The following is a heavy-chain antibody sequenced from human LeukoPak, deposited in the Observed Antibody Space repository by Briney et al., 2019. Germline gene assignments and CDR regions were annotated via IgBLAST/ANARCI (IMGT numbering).Heavy chain of an antibody. D-gene: IGHD2-2*01. Sequence: EASVKVSCKASGYTFTSYYMHWVRQAPGQGLEWMGIINPSGGSTSYAQKFQGRVTMTRDTSTSTVYMELSSLRSEDTAVYYCARVGEDCSSTSCRASINWFDPWGQGTLVTVSS. V-gene: IGHV1-46*01. J-gene: IGHJ5*02. CDR2: INPSGGST. CDR3: ARVGEDCSSTSCRASINWFDP. CDR1: GYTFTSYY.